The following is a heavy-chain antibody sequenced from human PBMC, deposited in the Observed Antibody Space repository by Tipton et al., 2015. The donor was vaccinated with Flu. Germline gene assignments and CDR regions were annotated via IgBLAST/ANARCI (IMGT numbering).Heavy chain of an antibody. CDR2: IWHDGSKQ. Sequence: SLRLSCAASGFSFSDYGYHWVRQIPAGGLEWVAVIWHDGSKQYYADSVRGRFTITRDNSTNTLYLRMNSLRVEDTAMYYCTRSYYYDSSGYDAFDIWGQGTMVTVSS. CDR1: GFSFSDYG. CDR3: TRSYYYDSSGYDAFDI. D-gene: IGHD3-22*01. J-gene: IGHJ3*02. V-gene: IGHV3-33*01.